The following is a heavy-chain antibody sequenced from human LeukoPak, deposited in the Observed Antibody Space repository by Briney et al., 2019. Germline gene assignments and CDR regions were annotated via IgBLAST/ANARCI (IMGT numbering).Heavy chain of an antibody. D-gene: IGHD1-14*01. CDR2: IIPMFGTA. J-gene: IGHJ1*01. CDR1: GGTFSSYA. Sequence: SVKVSCKASGGTFSSYAISWVRQAPGRGLEWMGGIIPMFGTAKYAQKFQGRVTITADESTSTAYMELRSLRFEDTAVYYCARDSSEFRSLISHWGQGTLVTVSS. CDR3: ARDSSEFRSLISH. V-gene: IGHV1-69*13.